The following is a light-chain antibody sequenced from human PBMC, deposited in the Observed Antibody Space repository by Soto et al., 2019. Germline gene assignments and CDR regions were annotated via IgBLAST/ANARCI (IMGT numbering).Light chain of an antibody. Sequence: DIQMTQSPSSLSASVGDRVTITCRASQRINNYLNWYQQKPGKAPNLLIYAASSLQSGVPSRFSGSGSRTDFTLTISSLQPDDFATYYCQHYNSYSEAFGQGTKVDIK. CDR3: QHYNSYSEA. V-gene: IGKV1-39*01. CDR1: QRINNY. CDR2: AAS. J-gene: IGKJ1*01.